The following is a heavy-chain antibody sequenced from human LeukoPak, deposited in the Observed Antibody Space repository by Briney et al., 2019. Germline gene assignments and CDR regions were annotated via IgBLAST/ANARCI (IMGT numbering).Heavy chain of an antibody. Sequence: ALVKVSCKASGYTFTGYYMHWVRQAPGQGLEWMGWINPNSGGTNYAQKFQGRVTMTRDTSISTAYMELSRLRSDDTAVYYCATDSTGSSWYRDWFDPWGQGTLVTVSS. V-gene: IGHV1-2*02. CDR1: GYTFTGYY. CDR3: ATDSTGSSWYRDWFDP. J-gene: IGHJ5*02. D-gene: IGHD6-13*01. CDR2: INPNSGGT.